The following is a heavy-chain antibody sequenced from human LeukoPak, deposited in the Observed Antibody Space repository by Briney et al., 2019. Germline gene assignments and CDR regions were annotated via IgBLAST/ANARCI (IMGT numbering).Heavy chain of an antibody. CDR1: GFIFSDYS. Sequence: GGSLRLSCVASGFIFSDYSMDWVRQAPGKGLEWVSSISSSSAYIFYSDSVKGRFTISRDNGKNSLYLQMNSLTAEDTGVYFCARGGSCSGATCYSPLYYYFYYMDVWGKGTTVTVSS. CDR2: ISSSSAYI. J-gene: IGHJ6*03. D-gene: IGHD2-15*01. V-gene: IGHV3-21*06. CDR3: ARGGSCSGATCYSPLYYYFYYMDV.